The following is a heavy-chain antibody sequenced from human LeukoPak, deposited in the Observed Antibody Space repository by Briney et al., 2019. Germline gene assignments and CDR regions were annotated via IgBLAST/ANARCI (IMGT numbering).Heavy chain of an antibody. J-gene: IGHJ4*02. CDR2: INHSGST. CDR3: ARRGFSGPGHIVRGYFDY. Sequence: PSETLSLTCAVYGGSFSGYYWSWIRQPPGKGLEWIGEINHSGSTNYNPSLKSRVTISVDTSKNQFSLKLSSVTAADTAVYYCARRGFSGPGHIVRGYFDYWGQGTLVTVSS. CDR1: GGSFSGYY. V-gene: IGHV4-34*01. D-gene: IGHD3-16*01.